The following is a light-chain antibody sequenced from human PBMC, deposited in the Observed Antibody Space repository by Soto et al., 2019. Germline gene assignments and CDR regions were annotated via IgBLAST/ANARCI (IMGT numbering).Light chain of an antibody. Sequence: EMVVTQSPATLSVSPGERATLSCRASQSLNSNLAWYQQKPGQAPRLLIYGASSRATGIPARFSGSGSGTDFTLTISSLQSEDFAVYYCEQYNKWPRTFGQGTKVDNK. CDR3: EQYNKWPRT. CDR2: GAS. J-gene: IGKJ1*01. CDR1: QSLNSN. V-gene: IGKV3-15*01.